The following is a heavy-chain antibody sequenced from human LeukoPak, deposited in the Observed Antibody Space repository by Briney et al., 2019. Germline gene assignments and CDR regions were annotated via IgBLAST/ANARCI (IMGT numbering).Heavy chain of an antibody. CDR3: ARDSNNYYYYMDV. J-gene: IGHJ6*03. CDR1: GFTFDDYA. V-gene: IGHV3-9*01. Sequence: GGSLRLSCAASGFTFDDYAMHWVRQAPGKGLEWVSGISWNSGSIGYADSVKGRFTISRDNAKNSLYLQMNSLRAEDTSVYYCARDSNNYYYYMDVWGKGTTVTVSS. CDR2: ISWNSGSI.